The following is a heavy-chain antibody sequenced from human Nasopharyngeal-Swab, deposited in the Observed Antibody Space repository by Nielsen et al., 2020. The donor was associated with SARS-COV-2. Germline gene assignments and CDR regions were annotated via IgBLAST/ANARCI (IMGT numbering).Heavy chain of an antibody. J-gene: IGHJ5*02. CDR1: GYTFTSYY. D-gene: IGHD2-2*01. CDR2: INPSGGST. CDR3: ARDIVVVPAARGSWFDP. V-gene: IGHV1-46*01. Sequence: ASVKVSCKASGYTFTSYYMHWVRQAPGQGLEWMGIINPSGGSTSYAQKFQGRVTMTRDTSTSTVYMELSSLRSEDTAVYYCARDIVVVPAARGSWFDPWSQGTLVTVSS.